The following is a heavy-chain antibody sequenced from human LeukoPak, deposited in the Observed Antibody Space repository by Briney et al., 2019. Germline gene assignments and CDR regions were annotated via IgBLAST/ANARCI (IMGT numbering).Heavy chain of an antibody. CDR2: ISGSGGST. Sequence: GGTLRLSCAASGFTFSSYGMSWVRQAPGKGLEWVSAISGSGGSTYYADSVKGRFTISRDNSKNTLYLQMNSLRAEDTSVYYCATSSYGGNFGLFDYWGQGILVTVSS. CDR1: GFTFSSYG. J-gene: IGHJ4*02. CDR3: ATSSYGGNFGLFDY. D-gene: IGHD4-23*01. V-gene: IGHV3-23*01.